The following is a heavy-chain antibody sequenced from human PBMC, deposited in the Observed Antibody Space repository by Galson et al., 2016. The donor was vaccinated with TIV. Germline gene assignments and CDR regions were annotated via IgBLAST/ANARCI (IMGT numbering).Heavy chain of an antibody. J-gene: IGHJ3*02. D-gene: IGHD3-3*01. V-gene: IGHV3-9*01. CDR2: INWNSGSV. CDR3: AKAKSIFGVVPHRAFDI. CDR1: GFSFGDYA. Sequence: SLRLSCAASGFSFGDYAMHWVRQAPGKGLEWVSGINWNSGSVDFADSVKGRFTISRDNAKNSPYLQMNSLRGEDTALYYCAKAKSIFGVVPHRAFDIWGQGTMVTVSS.